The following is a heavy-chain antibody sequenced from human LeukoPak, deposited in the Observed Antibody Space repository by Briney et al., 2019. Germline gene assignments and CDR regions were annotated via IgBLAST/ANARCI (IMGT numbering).Heavy chain of an antibody. D-gene: IGHD6-13*01. CDR3: ARYAWSLGPAPGTPLFDY. Sequence: GRSLILSCAASGFIFANYAMHWVRQAPGKGLEWVALISNDGSDKFYANSVKGRFTISRDNSDNTLYMQMNSLRAEDTAVYYCARYAWSLGPAPGTPLFDYWGQGTLVTVSS. CDR1: GFIFANYA. V-gene: IGHV3-30-3*01. J-gene: IGHJ4*02. CDR2: ISNDGSDK.